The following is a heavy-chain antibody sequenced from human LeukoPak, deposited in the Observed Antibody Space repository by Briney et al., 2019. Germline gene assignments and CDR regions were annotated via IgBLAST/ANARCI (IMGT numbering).Heavy chain of an antibody. CDR3: AKSSRRRGYSYGYDFDY. CDR2: ISGSGGST. D-gene: IGHD5-18*01. CDR1: GFTFSSYA. Sequence: PGGSLRLSCAASGFTFSSYAMSWVRQAPGKGLEWVSAISGSGGSTYYADSVKGRFTISRDNSKNTLYLQMNSLRAEDMAVYYCAKSSRRRGYSYGYDFDYWGQGTLVTVSS. V-gene: IGHV3-23*01. J-gene: IGHJ4*02.